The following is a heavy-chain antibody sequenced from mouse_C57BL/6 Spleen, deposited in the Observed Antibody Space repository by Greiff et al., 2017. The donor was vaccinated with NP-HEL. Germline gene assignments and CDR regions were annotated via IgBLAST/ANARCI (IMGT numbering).Heavy chain of an antibody. CDR1: GYTFTSYW. V-gene: IGHV1-69*01. J-gene: IGHJ1*03. D-gene: IGHD1-1*01. CDR2: IDPSDSYT. CDR3: ASSYYYGSSPDWYFDV. Sequence: QVQLKQPGAELVMPGASVKLSCKASGYTFTSYWMHWVKQRPGQGLEWIGEIDPSDSYTNYNQKFKGKSTLTVDKSSSTAYMQLSSLTSEDSAVYYCASSYYYGSSPDWYFDVWGTGTTVTVSS.